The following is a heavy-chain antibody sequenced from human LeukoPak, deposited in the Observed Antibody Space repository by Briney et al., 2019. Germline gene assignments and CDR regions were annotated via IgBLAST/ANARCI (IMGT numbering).Heavy chain of an antibody. J-gene: IGHJ4*02. CDR3: ARDQEGFDY. CDR2: IYPRDGST. CDR1: GGSFSSCA. V-gene: IGHV1-46*01. Sequence: ASVKVSCKASGGSFSSCAISWVRQAPGQGLEWMGMIYPRDGSTSYAQKFQGRVTVTRDTSTSTVHMELSGLRSEDTAVYYCARDQEGFDYWGQGTLVTVSS.